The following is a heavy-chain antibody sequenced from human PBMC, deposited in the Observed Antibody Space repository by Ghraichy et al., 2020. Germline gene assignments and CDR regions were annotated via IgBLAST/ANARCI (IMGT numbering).Heavy chain of an antibody. CDR1: GFTLSSCS. CDR2: ISSNSDYI. Sequence: GGSLRLSCAASGFTLSSCSINWVRQAPGKGLEWVSSISSNSDYIYYADSVKGRFTISKDNAKNSLYLQMNSLRVEDTAMYYCARDKRGVAARPYGMDVWGQGTTVTVSS. D-gene: IGHD6-6*01. J-gene: IGHJ6*02. CDR3: ARDKRGVAARPYGMDV. V-gene: IGHV3-21*06.